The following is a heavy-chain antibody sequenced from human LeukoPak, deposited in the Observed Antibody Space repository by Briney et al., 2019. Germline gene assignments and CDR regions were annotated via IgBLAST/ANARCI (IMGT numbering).Heavy chain of an antibody. Sequence: PSQTLSLTCTVSGGSISSGGYYWSWIRQHPGEGLEWIGYIYYSGSTYYNPSLKSRVTISVDTSKNQFSLKLSSVTAADTAVYYCARVGSGSQGYYYYYMDVWGKGTTVTVSS. CDR1: GGSISSGGYY. J-gene: IGHJ6*03. CDR3: ARVGSGSQGYYYYYMDV. V-gene: IGHV4-31*03. CDR2: IYYSGST. D-gene: IGHD1-26*01.